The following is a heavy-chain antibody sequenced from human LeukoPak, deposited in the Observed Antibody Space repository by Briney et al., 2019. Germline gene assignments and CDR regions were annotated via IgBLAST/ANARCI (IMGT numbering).Heavy chain of an antibody. J-gene: IGHJ4*02. D-gene: IGHD1-26*01. CDR3: AKNGLVPELYDY. CDR2: ISGSGGST. V-gene: IGHV3-23*01. CDR1: GFTFSSYA. Sequence: GGSLRLSXAASGFTFSSYAMSWVRQAPGKGLEWVSAISGSGGSTYYADSVKGRFTISRDNSKNTLYLQMNSLRAEDTAVYYCAKNGLVPELYDYWGQGTLVTVS.